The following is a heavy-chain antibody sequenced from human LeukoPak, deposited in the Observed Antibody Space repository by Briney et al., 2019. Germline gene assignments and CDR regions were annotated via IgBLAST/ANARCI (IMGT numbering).Heavy chain of an antibody. CDR2: IYTSGST. Sequence: PSETLSLTCTVSGGSISSYYWSWIRQPAGKGLEWIGRIYTSGSTNYNPSLKSRVTMSEDTSKNQFSLKLSSVTAADTAVYYCARDYGDYPRDYFDYWGQGTLVTVSS. CDR1: GGSISSYY. J-gene: IGHJ4*02. D-gene: IGHD4-17*01. V-gene: IGHV4-4*07. CDR3: ARDYGDYPRDYFDY.